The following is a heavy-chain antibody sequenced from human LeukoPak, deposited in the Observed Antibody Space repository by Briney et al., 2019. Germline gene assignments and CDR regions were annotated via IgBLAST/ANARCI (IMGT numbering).Heavy chain of an antibody. J-gene: IGHJ4*02. CDR3: TTCPSSGWYGGSDY. Sequence: KPGGSLRLSCAASGFTFSNAWMSWVRQAPGKGLEWVGRIKSKKDGGTTGFAAPVKGRFTISRDDSKNTLFLQMNSLKTEDTAVYYCTTCPSSGWYGGSDYWGQGTLVTVSS. V-gene: IGHV3-15*01. CDR1: GFTFSNAW. D-gene: IGHD6-19*01. CDR2: IKSKKDGGTT.